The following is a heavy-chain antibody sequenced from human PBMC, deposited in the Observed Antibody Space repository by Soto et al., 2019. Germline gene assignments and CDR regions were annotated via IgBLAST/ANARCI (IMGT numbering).Heavy chain of an antibody. J-gene: IGHJ4*02. CDR1: GGSISSGDYY. CDR2: IYYSGST. CDR3: ARELERQGGADY. V-gene: IGHV4-30-4*01. Sequence: SETLSLTCTVSGGSISSGDYYWSWIRQPPGKGLEWIGYIYYSGSTYYNPSLKSRVTISVDTSKNQFSLKLSSVTAADTAVYYCARELERQGGADYWGQGPLVTVSS. D-gene: IGHD1-1*01.